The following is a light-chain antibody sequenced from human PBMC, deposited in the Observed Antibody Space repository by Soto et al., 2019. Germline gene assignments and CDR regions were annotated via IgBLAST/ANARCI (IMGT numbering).Light chain of an antibody. V-gene: IGKV3-11*01. CDR3: QQRSIWPNT. J-gene: IGKJ2*01. CDR1: HSVSSS. CDR2: DAF. Sequence: EIVLTQSPATLSLSPGERATLSCRASHSVSSSLDWYQQNAGQAPRLLISDAFNRATGIPARFSGSGFGTDFPITISSLAPEDFAVYYCQQRSIWPNTFGQGTKLKIK.